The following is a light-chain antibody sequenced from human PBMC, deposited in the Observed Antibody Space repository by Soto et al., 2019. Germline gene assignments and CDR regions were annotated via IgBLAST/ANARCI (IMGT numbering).Light chain of an antibody. J-gene: IGKJ4*01. Sequence: DIQVTQSPSTLSASVEDRVTITCRASQSISSWLAWYQQKPGKAPKLLIYKASSLESGVPSRFSGSGSGTEFTLTISSLQPDDFATYYCQQYNSYSPLTFGGGTKVEIK. CDR3: QQYNSYSPLT. CDR2: KAS. CDR1: QSISSW. V-gene: IGKV1-5*03.